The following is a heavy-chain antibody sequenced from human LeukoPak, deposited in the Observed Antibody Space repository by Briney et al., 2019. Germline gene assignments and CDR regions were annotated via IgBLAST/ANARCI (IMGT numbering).Heavy chain of an antibody. D-gene: IGHD1-26*01. CDR1: GFTFSSYW. V-gene: IGHV3-74*01. CDR3: ARQNTPHGNFDY. CDR2: IASDGSST. Sequence: GGSLRLSCAASGFTFSSYWMNWVRQAPGKGLVWVSRIASDGSSTTYADSVKGRFSISRDNAKNTLYLQMNSLRVEDTAVYYCARQNTPHGNFDYWGQGTLVTVSS. J-gene: IGHJ4*02.